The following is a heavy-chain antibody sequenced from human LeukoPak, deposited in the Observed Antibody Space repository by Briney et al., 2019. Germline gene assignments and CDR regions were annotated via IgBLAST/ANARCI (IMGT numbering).Heavy chain of an antibody. Sequence: SETLSLTCTVSGGSISSYYWSWIRQPPGKGLEWIGYTYYSGSTNYNPSLKSRVTISVDTSKNQFSLKLSSVTAADTAVYYCARHHSSGYLVFDYWGQGTLVTVSS. J-gene: IGHJ4*02. V-gene: IGHV4-59*08. D-gene: IGHD3-22*01. CDR1: GGSISSYY. CDR2: TYYSGST. CDR3: ARHHSSGYLVFDY.